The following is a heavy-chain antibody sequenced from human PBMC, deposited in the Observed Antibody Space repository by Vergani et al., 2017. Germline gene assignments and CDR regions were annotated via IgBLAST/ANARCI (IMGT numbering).Heavy chain of an antibody. Sequence: QVQLQESGPGLVKPSETLTLTCDVSDSSIMTNPYWGWFRQSPGKGLEWIGCIHHSGDTHYNSSLKSRVSISIVSSSKFSLSLTSVTAADTAIYYCARHRGSGGFFPSSYFSVMDVCLHATTLTVSS. V-gene: IGHV4-38-2*01. D-gene: IGHD3-10*01. CDR2: IHHSGDT. CDR1: DSSIMTNPY. J-gene: IGHJ6*02. CDR3: ARHRGSGGFFPSSYFSVMDV.